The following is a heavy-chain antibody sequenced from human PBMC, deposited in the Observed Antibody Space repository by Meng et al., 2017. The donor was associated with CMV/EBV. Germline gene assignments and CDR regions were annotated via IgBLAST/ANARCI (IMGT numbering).Heavy chain of an antibody. CDR1: GFTFSSYW. V-gene: IGHV3-74*01. CDR3: ARVGSNWNYPTGWYFDL. CDR2: INSDGSST. D-gene: IGHD1-7*01. Sequence: GGSLRLSCAASGFTFSSYWMHWVRQAPGKGLVWVSRINSDGSSTSYADSVKGRFTISRDNAKNTLYLQMNSLRAEDTAVYYCARVGSNWNYPTGWYFDLWGRGTLVTVSS. J-gene: IGHJ2*01.